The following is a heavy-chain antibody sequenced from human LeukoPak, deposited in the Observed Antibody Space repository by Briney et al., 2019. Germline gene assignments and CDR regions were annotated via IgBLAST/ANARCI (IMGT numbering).Heavy chain of an antibody. Sequence: SGGSLRLSCAASGFIFSSQWMSWVRQAPGKGLEWVDSIKEDGSEKYYVESVRGRFTISRDNAKNSVYLQMNSLRAEDTAVYYCARASNWGQGTLVTVSS. CDR1: GFIFSSQW. V-gene: IGHV3-7*01. CDR2: IKEDGSEK. J-gene: IGHJ4*02. CDR3: ARASN.